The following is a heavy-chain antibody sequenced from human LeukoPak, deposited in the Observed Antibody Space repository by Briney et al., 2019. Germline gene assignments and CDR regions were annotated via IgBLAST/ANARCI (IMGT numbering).Heavy chain of an antibody. J-gene: IGHJ5*02. Sequence: PGGSLRLSCAASGFTVSSNYMSWVRQAPGKGLEWVSVIYSGGSTYYADSVKGRFTISRDNAKNSLYLQMNSLRAEDAAVYYCARDDGWRDIVVVPAAIGWFDPWGQGTLVTVSS. CDR1: GFTVSSNY. CDR3: ARDDGWRDIVVVPAAIGWFDP. V-gene: IGHV3-53*01. CDR2: IYSGGST. D-gene: IGHD2-2*01.